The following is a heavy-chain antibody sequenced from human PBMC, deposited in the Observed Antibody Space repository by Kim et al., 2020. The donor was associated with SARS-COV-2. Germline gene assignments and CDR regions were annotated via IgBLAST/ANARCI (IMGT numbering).Heavy chain of an antibody. CDR2: INHSGST. CDR1: GGSFSGYY. V-gene: IGHV4-34*01. J-gene: IGHJ4*02. CDR3: ARARYMITFGGVIADRLDY. D-gene: IGHD3-16*02. Sequence: SETLSLTCAVYGGSFSGYYWSWIRQPPGKGLEWIGEINHSGSTNYNPSLKSRVTISVDTSKNQFSLKLSSVTAADTAVYYCARARYMITFGGVIADRLDYWGQGTLVTVSS.